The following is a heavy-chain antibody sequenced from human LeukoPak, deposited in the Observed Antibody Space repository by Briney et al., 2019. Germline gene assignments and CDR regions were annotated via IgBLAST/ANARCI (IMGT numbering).Heavy chain of an antibody. CDR3: ARSCSSGSCYGYKDY. Sequence: PGGSLRLSCAASGFTFSTFSMNWVRQAPGKGLVWVSRVNGDGTSTSYADSVQGRFTISRDNAKNTLYLYMNSLRGDDTAIYFCARSCSSGSCYGYKDYWGQGTLVTVSS. J-gene: IGHJ4*02. D-gene: IGHD2-2*01. CDR2: VNGDGTST. V-gene: IGHV3-74*01. CDR1: GFTFSTFS.